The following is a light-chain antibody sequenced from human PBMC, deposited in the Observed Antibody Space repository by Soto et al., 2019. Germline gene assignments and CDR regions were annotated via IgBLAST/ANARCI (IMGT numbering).Light chain of an antibody. Sequence: QTVVTQEPSFSVSPGGTVTLTCGLSSGSVSTSYYPSWYQQTPGQAPRTLIYSTNTRSSGVPDRFSGSILGNKAALTSTGAQADDESDYYCVLYMGSGTVVFGGGTKLTVL. J-gene: IGLJ2*01. CDR2: STN. V-gene: IGLV8-61*01. CDR1: SGSVSTSYY. CDR3: VLYMGSGTVV.